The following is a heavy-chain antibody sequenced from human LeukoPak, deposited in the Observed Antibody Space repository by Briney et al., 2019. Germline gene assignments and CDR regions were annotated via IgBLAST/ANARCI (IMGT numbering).Heavy chain of an antibody. Sequence: SETLSLTCTVSGGSISSYYWSWIRQPPGKGLEWIGYIYYSGSTNYNPSLKSRVTISVDTSKNQFSLKLSSVTAADTAVYYCARGGYSYDNWFDPWGQGTLVTASS. CDR2: IYYSGST. D-gene: IGHD5-18*01. CDR1: GGSISSYY. J-gene: IGHJ5*02. V-gene: IGHV4-59*01. CDR3: ARGGYSYDNWFDP.